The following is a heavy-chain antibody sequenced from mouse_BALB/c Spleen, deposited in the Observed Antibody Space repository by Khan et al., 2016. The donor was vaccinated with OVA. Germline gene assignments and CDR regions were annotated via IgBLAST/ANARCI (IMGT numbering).Heavy chain of an antibody. D-gene: IGHD2-3*01. J-gene: IGHJ2*01. CDR2: IYPGISDT. V-gene: IGHV1-5*01. CDR1: GYSFTTYW. Sequence: EVQLQQSGTVLARPGASVKMSCKASGYSFTTYWIHWITQRPGQGLEWIGAIYPGISDTRYNQKFKGKAKLTADTSANPAYMELRSLINEDSAVDYCRRSYESDYFDYWGQGTTLTVSS. CDR3: RRSYESDYFDY.